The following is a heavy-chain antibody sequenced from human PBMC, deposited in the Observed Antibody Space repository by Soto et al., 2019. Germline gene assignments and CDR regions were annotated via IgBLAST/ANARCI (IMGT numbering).Heavy chain of an antibody. CDR2: INSDGSST. D-gene: IGHD2-2*01. V-gene: IGHV3-74*01. Sequence: GGSLRLSCAASGFTFSSYWMHWVRQAPGKGLVWVSRINSDGSSTSYADSVKGRFTISRDNAKNTLYLQMNSLRAEDTAVYYCARVRILPAHDQRYYGMDVWGQGTTVTVSS. CDR3: ARVRILPAHDQRYYGMDV. CDR1: GFTFSSYW. J-gene: IGHJ6*02.